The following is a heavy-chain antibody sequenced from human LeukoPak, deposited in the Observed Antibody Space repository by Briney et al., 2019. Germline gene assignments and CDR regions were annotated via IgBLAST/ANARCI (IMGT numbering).Heavy chain of an antibody. CDR2: IYYSGST. J-gene: IGHJ3*02. CDR1: GGSISSGGYY. Sequence: SETLSLTCTVSGGSISSGGYYWSWIRQHPGKGLEWIGYIYYSGSTYYNPSLKSRVTISVDTSKNQFSLKLSSVTAADTAVYYCARDYVFAFDIWGQGTKVTVSS. D-gene: IGHD3-10*02. CDR3: ARDYVFAFDI. V-gene: IGHV4-31*03.